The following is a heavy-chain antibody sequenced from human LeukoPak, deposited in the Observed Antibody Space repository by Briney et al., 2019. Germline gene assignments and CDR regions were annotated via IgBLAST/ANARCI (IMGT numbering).Heavy chain of an antibody. D-gene: IGHD3-16*02. CDR3: ARVLYDYVWGSYRVPLEY. J-gene: IGHJ4*02. CDR1: GGSFSGYY. Sequence: SETLSLTCAVYGGSFSGYYWSWIRQPPGKGLEWIGEISHTGSTNYNPSLKSRGTISADTSKNQFSLKLSSVTAADTAVYYCARVLYDYVWGSYRVPLEYWGQGTLVTVSS. V-gene: IGHV4-34*01. CDR2: ISHTGST.